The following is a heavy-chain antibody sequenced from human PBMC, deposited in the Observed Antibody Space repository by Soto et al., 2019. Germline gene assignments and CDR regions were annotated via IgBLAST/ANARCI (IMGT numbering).Heavy chain of an antibody. Sequence: GGSLRLSCAASGVTFSTYAMNCVRQAPGKGLEWVSTISVSGANTYYADSVKGRFTISRDTSKNTLYLQMNSLRAEDTAVYYCAKYRDTDGPLYYFASWGQGTLVPVS. J-gene: IGHJ4*02. D-gene: IGHD3-10*01. V-gene: IGHV3-23*01. CDR1: GVTFSTYA. CDR2: ISVSGANT. CDR3: AKYRDTDGPLYYFAS.